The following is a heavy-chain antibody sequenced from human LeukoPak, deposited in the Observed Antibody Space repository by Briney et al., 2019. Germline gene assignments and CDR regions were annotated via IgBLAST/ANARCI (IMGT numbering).Heavy chain of an antibody. CDR2: ISWNSGTI. CDR3: VKDFEWGDGLSGHGLDV. D-gene: IGHD2-8*01. CDR1: GFNFNDYA. V-gene: IGHV3-9*01. Sequence: GGSLRLSCAASGFNFNDYAMHWVRQGPGKGLEWVSGISWNSGTIVYADSVKGRFTVARDNAKNTIYLQMNTLRREDTALYFCVKDFEWGDGLSGHGLDVWGQGTTVIVSS. J-gene: IGHJ6*02.